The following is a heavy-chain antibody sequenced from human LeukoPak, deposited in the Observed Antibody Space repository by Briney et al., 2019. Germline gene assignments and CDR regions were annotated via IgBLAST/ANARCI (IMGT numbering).Heavy chain of an antibody. Sequence: PGGSLRLSCAASGFTFSSSGMHWVRQAPGKGLEWVAVIWSDGSNKYYADSVKGRFTISRDNSKNTLYLQMNSLRAEDAAVYYCVKDRHFYYGSGSLLEYWGQGTLVTVSS. CDR3: VKDRHFYYGSGSLLEY. CDR1: GFTFSSSG. CDR2: IWSDGSNK. J-gene: IGHJ4*02. D-gene: IGHD3-10*01. V-gene: IGHV3-33*06.